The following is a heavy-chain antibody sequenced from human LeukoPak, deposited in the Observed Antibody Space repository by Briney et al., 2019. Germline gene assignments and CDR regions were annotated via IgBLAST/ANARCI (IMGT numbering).Heavy chain of an antibody. Sequence: SETLSLTCTVSGGSISSYYWSWIRQPPGKGLEWIGYIYYSGSTNCNPSLKSRVTISVDTSKNQFSLKLSSVTAADTAVYYCARDRDDYSTDYWGQGTLVTVSS. CDR1: GGSISSYY. CDR3: ARDRDDYSTDY. J-gene: IGHJ4*02. CDR2: IYYSGST. V-gene: IGHV4-59*01. D-gene: IGHD4-11*01.